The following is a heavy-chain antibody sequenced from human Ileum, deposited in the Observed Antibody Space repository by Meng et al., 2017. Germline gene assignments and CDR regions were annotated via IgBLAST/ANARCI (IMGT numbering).Heavy chain of an antibody. CDR3: VGEVGPRDFDN. CDR2: ISFDGNYK. V-gene: IGHV3-30*15. J-gene: IGHJ4*02. D-gene: IGHD1-26*01. CDR1: GFTFSSHA. Sequence: VQVVESGGGVVQPGRSLGVSCAASGFTFSSHAMHWVRQAPGKGLEWVALISFDGNYKDYPDSVKGRFTISRDNSKNTLYLQMSSLRVEDTAVYYCVGEVGPRDFDNWGQGILVTVSS.